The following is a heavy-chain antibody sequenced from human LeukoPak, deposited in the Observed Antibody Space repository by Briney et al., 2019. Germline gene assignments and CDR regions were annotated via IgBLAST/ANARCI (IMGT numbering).Heavy chain of an antibody. Sequence: ASVKVSCKASGYTFTSYGISWVRQAPGQGLEWMGWISAYNGNTNYAQKFQGRVTMTRDTSISTAYMELSRLRCDDTAVYYCAGEVVAATSDAFHIWGQGTMVTVSS. J-gene: IGHJ3*02. D-gene: IGHD2-15*01. CDR2: ISAYNGNT. CDR1: GYTFTSYG. CDR3: AGEVVAATSDAFHI. V-gene: IGHV1-18*01.